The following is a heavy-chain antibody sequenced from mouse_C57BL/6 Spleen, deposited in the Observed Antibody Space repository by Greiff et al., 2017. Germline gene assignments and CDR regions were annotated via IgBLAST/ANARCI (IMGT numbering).Heavy chain of an antibody. CDR1: GFTFSSYA. D-gene: IGHD2-5*01. V-gene: IGHV5-4*01. CDR3: AREGVYSNSAWFAY. J-gene: IGHJ3*01. CDR2: ISDGGSYT. Sequence: DVKLVESGGGLVKPGGSLKLSCAASGFTFSSYAMSWVRQTPEKRLEWVATISDGGSYTYYTDNVKGRFTISRDNAKNNLYLRLSHLTSGDTAMDYCAREGVYSNSAWFAYWGQGTLVTVSA.